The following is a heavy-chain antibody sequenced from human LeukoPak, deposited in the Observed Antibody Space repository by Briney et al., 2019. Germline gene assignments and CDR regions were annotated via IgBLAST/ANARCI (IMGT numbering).Heavy chain of an antibody. CDR3: AKEVLDYGGNSDY. CDR1: GFTFSTYA. CDR2: IGSSGSPT. V-gene: IGHV3-23*01. Sequence: GGSLRLSCAASGFTFSTYAMNWVRQAPAKGLEWVSAIGSSGSPTFYADSVRGRFPISRDNSKDVLYLQMNSLRAEDTAVYYCAKEVLDYGGNSDYWGQGTLVTVSS. J-gene: IGHJ4*02. D-gene: IGHD4/OR15-4a*01.